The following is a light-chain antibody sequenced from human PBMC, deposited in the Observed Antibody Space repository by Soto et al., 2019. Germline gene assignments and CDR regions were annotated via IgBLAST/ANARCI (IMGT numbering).Light chain of an antibody. CDR1: QSVLYSSNNKNY. CDR2: WAS. J-gene: IGKJ1*01. Sequence: DIVMTQSPDSLAVSLGERATINCKSSQSVLYSSNNKNYLAWYQQKPGQPPKLLIYWASTRESGDPDRISGSGSVTDFAHTISSRQAEDVAVYYCQQYDRTPTWTVGQGTKVGIK. CDR3: QQYDRTPTWT. V-gene: IGKV4-1*01.